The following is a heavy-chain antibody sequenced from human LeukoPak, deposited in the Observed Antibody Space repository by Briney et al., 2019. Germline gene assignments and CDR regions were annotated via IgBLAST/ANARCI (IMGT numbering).Heavy chain of an antibody. V-gene: IGHV3-23*01. Sequence: GGSLRLSCAASGFTFSSYAMSWVRQAPGKGLEWVSAISGSGGSTYYADSVKGRFTISRDNSKNTLYLRMNSLRAEDTAVYYCAKDRAYSSGWYINYYYMDVWGKGTTVTVSS. J-gene: IGHJ6*03. CDR1: GFTFSSYA. CDR2: ISGSGGST. D-gene: IGHD6-19*01. CDR3: AKDRAYSSGWYINYYYMDV.